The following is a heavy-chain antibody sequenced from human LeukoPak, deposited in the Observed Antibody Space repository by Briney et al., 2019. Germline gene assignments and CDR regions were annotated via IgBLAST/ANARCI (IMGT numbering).Heavy chain of an antibody. V-gene: IGHV3-30*03. CDR3: ARGWGE. D-gene: IGHD3-10*01. Sequence: PGRSLRLSCAASGFTFSSYGMHWVRQAPGKGLEWVAVISYDGSNKYYADSVKGRFTISRDNSKNTLYLQMNSLRAEDTAIYYCARGWGEGGQGTLVTVSS. CDR2: ISYDGSNK. J-gene: IGHJ4*02. CDR1: GFTFSSYG.